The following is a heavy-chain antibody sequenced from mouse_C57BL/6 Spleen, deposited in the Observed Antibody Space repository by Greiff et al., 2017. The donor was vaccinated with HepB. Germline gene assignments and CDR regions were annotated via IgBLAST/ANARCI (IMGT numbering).Heavy chain of an antibody. CDR2: IDPSDSYT. D-gene: IGHD2-3*01. CDR3: ARGRDGYPLYFDY. Sequence: QVQLQQPGAELVMPGASVKLSCKASGYTFTSYWMHWVKQRPGQGLEWIGEIDPSDSYTNYNHKFKGKFTLTVDKSSSTPYMQLSSLTSEDSAVYYCARGRDGYPLYFDYWGQGTTLSVSS. V-gene: IGHV1-69*01. CDR1: GYTFTSYW. J-gene: IGHJ2*01.